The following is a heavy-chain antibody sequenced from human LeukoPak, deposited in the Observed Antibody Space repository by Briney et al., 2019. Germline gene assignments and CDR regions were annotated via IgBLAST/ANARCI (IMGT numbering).Heavy chain of an antibody. V-gene: IGHV1-69*13. CDR2: IIPIFGTA. CDR3: ARGESSTSCYYY. J-gene: IGHJ4*02. CDR1: GGTFSSYA. D-gene: IGHD2-2*01. Sequence: SVKVSCKASGGTFSSYAISWVRQAPGQGLEWMGGIIPIFGTANYAQKFQGRVTITADESTSTAYMELSSLRSEDTAVYYCARGESSTSCYYYWGQGTLVIVSS.